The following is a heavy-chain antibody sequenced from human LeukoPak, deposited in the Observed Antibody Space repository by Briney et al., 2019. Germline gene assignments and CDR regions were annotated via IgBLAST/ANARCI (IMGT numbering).Heavy chain of an antibody. CDR1: VGTFSSYA. CDR2: IIPIFGTA. Sequence: SVKVSCKPSVGTFSSYAISWVRQAPGQGLEWMGGIIPIFGTANYPQKFQGRVTITTDESTSTAYMELSSLRSEDTAVYYCARAHQWELRIGYYYMDVWGKGTTVTVSS. D-gene: IGHD1-26*01. CDR3: ARAHQWELRIGYYYMDV. J-gene: IGHJ6*03. V-gene: IGHV1-69*05.